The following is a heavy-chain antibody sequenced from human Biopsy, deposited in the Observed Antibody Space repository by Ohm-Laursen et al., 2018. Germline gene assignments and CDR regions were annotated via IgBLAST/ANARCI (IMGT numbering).Heavy chain of an antibody. CDR2: LFKDGNT. V-gene: IGHV4-38-2*01. D-gene: IGHD6-19*01. J-gene: IGHJ4*02. CDR3: ARVGSGWAPFDK. Sequence: TLSLTCAVSGYSISSDYRWGWIRQAPGKTLEWLRNLFKDGNTHYNPSLRNRLIISIDTSKNKFSLMRTSVSGADTPVYFCARVGSGWAPFDKWGPGTLVTVSS. CDR1: GYSISSDYR.